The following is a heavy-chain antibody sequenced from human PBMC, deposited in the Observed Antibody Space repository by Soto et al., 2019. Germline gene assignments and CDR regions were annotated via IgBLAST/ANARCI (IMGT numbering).Heavy chain of an antibody. D-gene: IGHD3-22*01. CDR2: IYHSGST. J-gene: IGHJ4*02. Sequence: SETLSLTCAVSGGSISSGGYSWGWIRQPPGGGLEGVGYIYHSGSTYYNPSIKSRVTISVDRSKNQFSLKLSSVTAADTAVYYCARSPIPSDYDSSGGYYFDYWGQGTLVTVSS. CDR3: ARSPIPSDYDSSGGYYFDY. V-gene: IGHV4-30-2*01. CDR1: GGSISSGGYS.